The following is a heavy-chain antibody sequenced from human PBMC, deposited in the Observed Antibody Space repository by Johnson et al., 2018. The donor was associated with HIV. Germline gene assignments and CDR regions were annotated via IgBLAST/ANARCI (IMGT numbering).Heavy chain of an antibody. CDR3: ARAYSYGAFDI. V-gene: IGHV3-30*14. Sequence: QVLLVESGGGLVKPGRSLRLSCAASGYTFSSYAMHWVRQAPGKGLEWVAVISYDANNKYYADSVKGRFTISRDNSKNTLYLQMNSLRADDTAVYYCARAYSYGAFDIWGQGTMVTVSS. D-gene: IGHD5-18*01. CDR1: GYTFSSYA. CDR2: ISYDANNK. J-gene: IGHJ3*02.